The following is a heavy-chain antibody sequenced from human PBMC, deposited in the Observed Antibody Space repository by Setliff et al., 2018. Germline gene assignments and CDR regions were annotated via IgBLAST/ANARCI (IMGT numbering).Heavy chain of an antibody. J-gene: IGHJ6*03. CDR1: GGTFSSYA. D-gene: IGHD3-22*01. V-gene: IGHV1-69*13. CDR2: IIPIFGTT. CDR3: ARDRYFYDASGQRSGYYYYMDV. Sequence: AASVKVSCKASGGTFSSYAISWVRQAPGQGLEWMGRIIPIFGTTSYTQKFQGRVTITADEGTNTAYMELSSLRSDDTATYYCARDRYFYDASGQRSGYYYYMDVWGKGTTVTVSS.